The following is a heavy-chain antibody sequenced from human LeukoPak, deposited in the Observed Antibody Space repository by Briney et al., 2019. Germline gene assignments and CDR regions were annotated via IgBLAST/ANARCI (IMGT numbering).Heavy chain of an antibody. CDR2: IKQDGSEK. J-gene: IGHJ4*02. Sequence: PGGSLRLSCAASGLIFSDYWMSWVRQAPGKGLEWVAHIKQDGSEKYYVDSVKGRFTISRDNAKNSLYLQMNSLRAEDTAVYYCASDWRFLGYWGQGTLVTVSS. CDR1: GLIFSDYW. CDR3: ASDWRFLGY. D-gene: IGHD3-3*01. V-gene: IGHV3-7*01.